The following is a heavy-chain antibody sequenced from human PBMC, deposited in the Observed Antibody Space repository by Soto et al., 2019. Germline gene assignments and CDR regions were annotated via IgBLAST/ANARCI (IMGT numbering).Heavy chain of an antibody. CDR3: ASGSGSSTTSTDAFDI. CDR1: GYTFTSYG. D-gene: IGHD3-10*01. CDR2: ISAYNGNT. Sequence: ASVKVSCKASGYTFTSYGISWVRQAPGQGLEWMGWISAYNGNTNYAQKLQGRVTMTTDTSTSTAYMELRSLRSDDTAVYYCASGSGSSTTSTDAFDIWGQGTMVTVSS. J-gene: IGHJ3*02. V-gene: IGHV1-18*01.